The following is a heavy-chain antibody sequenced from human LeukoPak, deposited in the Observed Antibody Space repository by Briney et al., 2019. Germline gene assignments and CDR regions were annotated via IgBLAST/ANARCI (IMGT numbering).Heavy chain of an antibody. CDR3: ATNYYDSSGYYSYFDY. CDR2: FDPEDGET. V-gene: IGHV1-24*01. D-gene: IGHD3-22*01. Sequence: ASVKVSCKVSGYTLTELSMHWVRQAPGKGLEWMGGFDPEDGETIYAQKFQGRVTMTEDTSTDTAYMELSSLRSEDTAVYYCATNYYDSSGYYSYFDYWGQGTLVTVSS. J-gene: IGHJ4*02. CDR1: GYTLTELS.